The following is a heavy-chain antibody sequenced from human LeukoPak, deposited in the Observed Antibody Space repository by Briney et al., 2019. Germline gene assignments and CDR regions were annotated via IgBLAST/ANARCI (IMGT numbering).Heavy chain of an antibody. J-gene: IGHJ4*02. CDR1: GFTFSNYW. CDR2: IKQDGSEK. Sequence: GRSLRLPCAASGFTFSNYWMSWVRQAPGKGLEWVANIKQDGSEKYYVDSVKGRFTISRDNAKNSLYLQMNSLRAEDTAVYYCASLYYDFWSGYYIDYWGQGTLVTVSS. V-gene: IGHV3-7*01. D-gene: IGHD3-3*01. CDR3: ASLYYDFWSGYYIDY.